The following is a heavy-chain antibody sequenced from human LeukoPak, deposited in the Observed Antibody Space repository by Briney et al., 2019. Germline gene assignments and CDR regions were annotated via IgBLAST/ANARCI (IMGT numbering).Heavy chain of an antibody. CDR3: ADQTPMGDNVNYYGMDV. Sequence: ASVKVSCKASGYTFTGYYMHWVRQAPGRGLEWMGWINPNSGGTNYAQKFQGRVTMTRDTSISTAYMELSRLRSDDTAVYYCADQTPMGDNVNYYGMDVWGQGTTVTVSS. V-gene: IGHV1-2*02. CDR2: INPNSGGT. D-gene: IGHD2-21*02. CDR1: GYTFTGYY. J-gene: IGHJ6*02.